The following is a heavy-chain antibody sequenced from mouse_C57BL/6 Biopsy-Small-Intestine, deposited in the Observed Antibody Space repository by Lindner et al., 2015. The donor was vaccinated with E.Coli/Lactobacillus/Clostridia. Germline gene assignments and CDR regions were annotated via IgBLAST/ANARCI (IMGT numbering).Heavy chain of an antibody. D-gene: IGHD1-1*01. V-gene: IGHV1-42*01. CDR2: INPSTGGT. CDR1: GYSFTAYY. Sequence: VQLQESGPDLVKPGASVKISCKASGYSFTAYYMNWVKQSPEKSLEWIGEINPSTGGTTYNQKFRAKATMTVDKSSSTAYIQLRSLTSEDSAVYYCARYYYRSSYFDYWGQGTTLTVSS. CDR3: ARYYYRSSYFDY. J-gene: IGHJ2*01.